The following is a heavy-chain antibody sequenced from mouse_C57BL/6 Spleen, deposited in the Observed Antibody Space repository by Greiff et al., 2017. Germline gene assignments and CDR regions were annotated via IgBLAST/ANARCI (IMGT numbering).Heavy chain of an antibody. V-gene: IGHV14-4*01. CDR2: IDPENGDT. J-gene: IGHJ3*01. Sequence: EVQVVESGAELVRPGASVKLSCTASGFNIKDDYMHWVKQRPEQGLEWIGWIDPENGDTEYASKFQGKATITADTSSNTAYLQLSSLTSEDTAVYYCTIIPLITTVVATWGQGTLVTVSA. D-gene: IGHD1-1*01. CDR1: GFNIKDDY. CDR3: TIIPLITTVVAT.